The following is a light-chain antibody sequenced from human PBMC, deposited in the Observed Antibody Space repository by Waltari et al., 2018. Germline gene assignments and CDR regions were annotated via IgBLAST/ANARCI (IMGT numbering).Light chain of an antibody. Sequence: QSALTQPPSASGSPGQSVTLSCTGTSSDVGRYNYVSWYQQHPGKAPKLMIYEVSKRPAGVPARLSGSKSGNTASLTVSGRQAEDEADYYCSSYAGSNNVVFGGGTKLTVL. CDR3: SSYAGSNNVV. CDR1: SSDVGRYNY. CDR2: EVS. V-gene: IGLV2-8*01. J-gene: IGLJ2*01.